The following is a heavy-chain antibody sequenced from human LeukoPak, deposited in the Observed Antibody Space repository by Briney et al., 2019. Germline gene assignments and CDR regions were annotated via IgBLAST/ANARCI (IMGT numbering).Heavy chain of an antibody. CDR2: IRHSGTT. CDR3: ARVTGYMIEDYFDY. Sequence: SETLSLTCSVSGYSISSGYYWGWIRQPPGKGLEWIGTIRHSGTTYYNPSLKSRVTISIDSSKNQFSLKLTSVTAAGTAVVYCARVTGYMIEDYFDYWGQGTLVTVSS. D-gene: IGHD3-22*01. J-gene: IGHJ4*02. CDR1: GYSISSGYY. V-gene: IGHV4-38-2*02.